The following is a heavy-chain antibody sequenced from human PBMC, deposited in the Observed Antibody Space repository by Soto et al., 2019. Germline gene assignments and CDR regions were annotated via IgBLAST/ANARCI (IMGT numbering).Heavy chain of an antibody. D-gene: IGHD3-10*01. J-gene: IGHJ5*02. CDR1: GGTFSSYT. CDR3: ASAYGSGTNWFDP. Sequence: QVQLVQSGAEVKKPGSSVKVSCKAPGGTFSSYTISWVRQAPGQGLEWMGRIIPILGIANYAQKFQGRVTITADKSTSTAYMELSSLRSEDTAVYYCASAYGSGTNWFDPWGQGTLVTVSS. CDR2: IIPILGIA. V-gene: IGHV1-69*02.